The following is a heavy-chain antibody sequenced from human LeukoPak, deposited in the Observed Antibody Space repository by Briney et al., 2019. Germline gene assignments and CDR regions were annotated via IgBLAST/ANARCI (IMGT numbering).Heavy chain of an antibody. V-gene: IGHV4-30-4*01. Sequence: SETLSLTCTVSGGSISSGDYYWSWIRQPPGKGLEWIGYIYYSGSTYYNPSPKSRVTISVDTSKNQFSLKLSSVTAADTAVYYCARASLSAAFDYWGQGTLVTVSS. CDR3: ARASLSAAFDY. CDR1: GGSISSGDYY. J-gene: IGHJ4*02. D-gene: IGHD6-13*01. CDR2: IYYSGST.